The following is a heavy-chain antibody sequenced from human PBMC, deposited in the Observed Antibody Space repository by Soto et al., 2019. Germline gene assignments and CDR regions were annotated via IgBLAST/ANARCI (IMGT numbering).Heavy chain of an antibody. CDR3: TTGLYGSGSSGGMDV. J-gene: IGHJ6*02. Sequence: EVQLVESGGGLVKPGGSLRLSCAASGFTFSNAWMSWVRQAPGKGLEWVGRIKSKTDGGTTGYAAPVKGRFTISRDDSKNTLYLQMNSLKTEYTAVYYCTTGLYGSGSSGGMDVWGQGTTVTVSS. D-gene: IGHD3-10*01. V-gene: IGHV3-15*01. CDR1: GFTFSNAW. CDR2: IKSKTDGGTT.